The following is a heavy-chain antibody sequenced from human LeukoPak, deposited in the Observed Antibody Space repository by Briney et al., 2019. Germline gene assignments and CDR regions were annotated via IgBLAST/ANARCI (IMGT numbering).Heavy chain of an antibody. CDR2: VSSSSITI. J-gene: IGHJ4*02. D-gene: IGHD6-13*01. CDR3: AIERLSGQLVPPYFDY. CDR1: GFTLGSYS. Sequence: GGSLRLSCAASGFTLGSYSMNWVRQAPGKGLEWVSYVSSSSITIDYADSVKGRFTISRDNAKNSLYLQMNSLRDEDTAVYYCAIERLSGQLVPPYFDYWGQGTLVSVSS. V-gene: IGHV3-48*02.